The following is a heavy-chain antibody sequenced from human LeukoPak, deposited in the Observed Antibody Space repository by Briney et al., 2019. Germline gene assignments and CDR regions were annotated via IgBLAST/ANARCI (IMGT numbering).Heavy chain of an antibody. CDR2: ISAYNGNT. D-gene: IGHD3-16*02. J-gene: IGHJ4*02. Sequence: ASVKVSCKASGYTFTSYGISWVRQAPGQGLEWMGWISAYNGNTNYAQKLQGRVTMTTDTSTSTAYMELRSLRSDDTAVYYCARPPAPNSVWGSYCLDFGAQGTLATVS. CDR3: ARPPAPNSVWGSYCLDF. V-gene: IGHV1-18*01. CDR1: GYTFTSYG.